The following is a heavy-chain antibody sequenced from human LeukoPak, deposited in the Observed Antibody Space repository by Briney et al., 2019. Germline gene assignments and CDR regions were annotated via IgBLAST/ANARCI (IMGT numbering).Heavy chain of an antibody. J-gene: IGHJ4*02. Sequence: SETLSLTCTVSGDSISSSNYYWGWIRQPPGKGLEWIGSMYYNGTTYYNPSLKSRVTISVDTSKNQFSLKLSSVTAADTAVYYCARNYIVVVVAAIKRPTYFDYWGQGTLVTVSS. CDR3: ARNYIVVVVAAIKRPTYFDY. CDR2: MYYNGTT. CDR1: GDSISSSNYY. V-gene: IGHV4-39*01. D-gene: IGHD2-15*01.